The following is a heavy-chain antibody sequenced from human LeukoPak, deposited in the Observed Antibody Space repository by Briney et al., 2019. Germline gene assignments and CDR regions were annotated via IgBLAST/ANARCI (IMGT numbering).Heavy chain of an antibody. D-gene: IGHD2-21*02. CDR3: AKEIVVVTAMDDAFDI. CDR2: IRYDGSNK. J-gene: IGHJ3*02. CDR1: GFTFTSYA. V-gene: IGHV3-30*02. Sequence: GGSLRLSCAASGFTFTSYAMSWVRQAPGKGLEWVAFIRYDGSNKYYADSVKGRFTISRDNSKNTLYLQMNSLRAEDTAVYYCAKEIVVVTAMDDAFDIWGQGTMVTVSS.